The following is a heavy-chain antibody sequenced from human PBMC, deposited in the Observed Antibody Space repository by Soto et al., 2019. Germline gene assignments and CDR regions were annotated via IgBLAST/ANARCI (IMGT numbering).Heavy chain of an antibody. J-gene: IGHJ4*02. D-gene: IGHD2-15*01. CDR2: IYSGGYT. CDR3: ATQRGGGGY. CDR1: GFTVSNNY. V-gene: IGHV3-53*01. Sequence: EVQLVESGGGLIQPGGSLRLSCAVSGFTVSNNYMSWVRQAPGKGLEGVSVIYSGGYTAYGDSVKGRFTISRDNSKNTLHSKKNPVTADGAVVFYGATQRGGGGYWGQGTLVTVSS.